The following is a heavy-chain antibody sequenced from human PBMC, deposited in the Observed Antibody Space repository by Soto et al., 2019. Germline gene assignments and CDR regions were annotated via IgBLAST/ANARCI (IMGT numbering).Heavy chain of an antibody. CDR3: SRGILV. J-gene: IGHJ1*01. Sequence: QVQLQESGPGLVKPSQTLSLTCTVSGGSINSGGYCWSWIRQHPGKGLDWIGCISYGGSTSYNPSLKSRVTISADTAINQFPLKLTAVTAADTAVYYCSRGILVWGQGALITVSS. D-gene: IGHD5-18*01. CDR1: GGSINSGGYC. CDR2: ISYGGST. V-gene: IGHV4-31*03.